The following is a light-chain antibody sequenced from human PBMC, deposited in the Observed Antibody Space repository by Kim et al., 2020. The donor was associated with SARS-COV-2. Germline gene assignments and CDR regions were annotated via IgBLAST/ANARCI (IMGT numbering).Light chain of an antibody. CDR1: QSISSY. CDR3: QQSYSPLPYT. V-gene: IGKV1-39*01. CDR2: DAS. Sequence: DIQMTQSPSSLSASVGDRVTITCRASQSISSYLNWYQQKPGKAPKLLIYDASSLQSGVPSRFSGSGSGTDFTLTISSLQPEDFATYYCQQSYSPLPYTFVQGTKLEI. J-gene: IGKJ2*01.